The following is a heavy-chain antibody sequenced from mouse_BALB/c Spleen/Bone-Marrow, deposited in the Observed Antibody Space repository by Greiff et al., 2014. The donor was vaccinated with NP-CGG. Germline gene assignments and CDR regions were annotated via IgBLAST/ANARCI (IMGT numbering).Heavy chain of an antibody. V-gene: IGHV1-14*01. J-gene: IGHJ1*01. CDR3: ARGLLRLLRWYFDV. Sequence: VQLQQSGPELVKPGASVKMSCKASGYTFTSSDMLWVKQKPGQGLEWIGYINPYNDGTKYNEKFKGKATLTSDKSSSTAYMELSSLTSEDSAVYYCARGLLRLLRWYFDVWGAGTTVTVSS. CDR2: INPYNDGT. D-gene: IGHD1-2*01. CDR1: GYTFTSSD.